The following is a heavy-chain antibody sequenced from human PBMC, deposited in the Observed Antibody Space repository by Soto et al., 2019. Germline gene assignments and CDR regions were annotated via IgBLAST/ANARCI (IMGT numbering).Heavy chain of an antibody. CDR2: IYTSGST. V-gene: IGHV4-4*07. CDR1: GGSISSYY. Sequence: PSETLSLTCTVSGGSISSYYWSWIRQPAGKGLEWIGRIYTSGSTNYNPSLKSRVTMSVDTSKNQFSLKLGSVTAADTAVYYCASTTMVRGVMFWDYWGQGTLVTVSS. J-gene: IGHJ4*02. D-gene: IGHD3-10*01. CDR3: ASTTMVRGVMFWDY.